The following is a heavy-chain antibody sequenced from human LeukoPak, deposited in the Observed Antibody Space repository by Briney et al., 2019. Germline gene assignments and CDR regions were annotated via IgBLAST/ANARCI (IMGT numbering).Heavy chain of an antibody. CDR2: IIPILGIA. J-gene: IGHJ4*02. V-gene: IGHV1-69*04. D-gene: IGHD6-19*01. CDR3: ARMNSSGWFSEYYFDY. Sequence: ASVKVSCKASGGTFSSYAISWVRQAPGQGLEWMGRIIPILGIANYAQKLQGRVTMTTDTSTSTAYMELRSLRSDDTAVYYCARMNSSGWFSEYYFDYWGQGTLVTVSS. CDR1: GGTFSSYA.